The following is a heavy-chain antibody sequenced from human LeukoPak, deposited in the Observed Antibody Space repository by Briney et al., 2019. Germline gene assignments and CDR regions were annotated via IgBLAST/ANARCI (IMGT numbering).Heavy chain of an antibody. CDR2: INHSGST. D-gene: IGHD3-10*01. CDR3: ARGTRVFYYYGSGSKNYYFDY. V-gene: IGHV4-39*07. J-gene: IGHJ4*02. Sequence: SETPSLTCTVSGGSFSSSSYYWSWIRQPPGKGLEWIGEINHSGSTNYNPSLKSRVTISVDTSKNQFSLKLSSVTAADTAVYYCARGTRVFYYYGSGSKNYYFDYWGQGTLVTVSS. CDR1: GGSFSSSSYY.